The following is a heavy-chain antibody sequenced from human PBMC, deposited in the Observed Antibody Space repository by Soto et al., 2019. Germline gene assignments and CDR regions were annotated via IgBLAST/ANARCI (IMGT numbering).Heavy chain of an antibody. CDR1: GGTFNNYA. CDR2: IIPIFGRA. V-gene: IGHV1-69*13. D-gene: IGHD1-1*01. CDR3: ARDAFYYDGPTGIYYFDY. J-gene: IGHJ4*02. Sequence: SVKVSCKASGGTFNNYAISWVRQAPGQGLEWMGGIIPIFGRANYAQKFQGRLTITADESTSTAYMELSSLRSDDTAMFYCARDAFYYDGPTGIYYFDYWGQGTLVTVSS.